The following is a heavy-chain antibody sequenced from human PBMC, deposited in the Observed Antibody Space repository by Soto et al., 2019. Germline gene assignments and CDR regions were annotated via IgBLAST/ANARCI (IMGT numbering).Heavy chain of an antibody. CDR3: ARERGGYSYGDY. CDR1: GYTFTSYG. D-gene: IGHD5-18*01. CDR2: VNIYEGST. V-gene: IGHV1-18*01. J-gene: IGHJ4*02. Sequence: QVQLVQSGAEVKKPGASVKVSCKASGYTFTSYGITWVRQAPGQGLEWMGWVNIYEGSTNYAQKFQCRVTMTTDTSTSTVYLELRSLRSDDTAIYYCARERGGYSYGDYWGQGTLVTVSS.